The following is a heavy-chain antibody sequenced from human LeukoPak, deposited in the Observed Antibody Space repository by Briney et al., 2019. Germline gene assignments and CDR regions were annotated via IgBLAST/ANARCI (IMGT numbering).Heavy chain of an antibody. CDR3: ARVKYSYGHPHAFYYYYYMDV. D-gene: IGHD5-18*01. CDR2: IYYHENT. Sequence: SETLSLTCTVSGGSISSSSDYWGWIRQAPGKGLEWIGSIYYHENTYYNSSLKSRVTISVDTSKNQFSLKLNSVTAADTAVYYCARVKYSYGHPHAFYYYYYMDVWGKGTTVTVSS. CDR1: GGSISSSSDY. J-gene: IGHJ6*03. V-gene: IGHV4-39*07.